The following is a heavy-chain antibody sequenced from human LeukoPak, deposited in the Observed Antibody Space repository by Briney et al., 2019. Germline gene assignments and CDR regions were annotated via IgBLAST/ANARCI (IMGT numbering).Heavy chain of an antibody. V-gene: IGHV3-30-3*01. CDR2: MSYDGSNK. Sequence: PGGSLRLSCAASGFTFSSYAMHWVRQAPGKGLEWVAVMSYDGSNKYYADSVKGRFTISRDNSKNTLYLQMNSLRAEDTAVYYCARAGSTRDYYYYGMYVWGQGTTVTVSS. CDR1: GFTFSSYA. D-gene: IGHD2-2*01. J-gene: IGHJ6*02. CDR3: ARAGSTRDYYYYGMYV.